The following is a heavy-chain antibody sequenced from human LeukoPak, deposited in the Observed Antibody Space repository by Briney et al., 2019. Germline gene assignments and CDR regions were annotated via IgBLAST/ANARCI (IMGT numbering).Heavy chain of an antibody. D-gene: IGHD3-9*01. V-gene: IGHV1-69*13. CDR3: ARGLPLTGYYFDY. CDR1: GGTFSSYA. Sequence: ASVKVSCKASGGTFSSYAISWVRQAPGQGLEWMGGIIPIFGTANYAQKFQGRVTITADESTSTAYMELSSLRSEDTAVYYCARGLPLTGYYFDYWGQGTLVTVTS. J-gene: IGHJ4*02. CDR2: IIPIFGTA.